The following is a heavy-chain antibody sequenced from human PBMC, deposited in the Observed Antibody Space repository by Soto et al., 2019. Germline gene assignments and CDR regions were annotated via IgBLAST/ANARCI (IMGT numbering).Heavy chain of an antibody. CDR1: GGTFSSYA. J-gene: IGHJ6*02. CDR3: ARVHYGSGNYYPKPRYYYYGMDV. D-gene: IGHD3-10*01. CDR2: IIPIFGTA. V-gene: IGHV1-69*06. Sequence: SVKVSCKASGGTFSSYAISWVRQAPGQGLEWMGGIIPIFGTANYAQKFQGRVTITADKSTSTAYMELSSLRSEDTAVYYCARVHYGSGNYYPKPRYYYYGMDVWGQGTTVTVSS.